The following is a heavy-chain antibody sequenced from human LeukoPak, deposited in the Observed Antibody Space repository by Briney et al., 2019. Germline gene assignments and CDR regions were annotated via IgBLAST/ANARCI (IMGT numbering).Heavy chain of an antibody. J-gene: IGHJ6*03. CDR2: ISASGGST. CDR1: GVTFSSYA. D-gene: IGHD3-10*01. Sequence: GGSLRLSCAASGVTFSSYAMSWVRQAPKKGLEWVSVISASGGSTYYADSVKGRVTISRDNFKNTLYLQMNSLRVEDTAVYYCAKNYGSGSSVKYYYYMDVWGKGTTVTVSS. V-gene: IGHV3-23*01. CDR3: AKNYGSGSSVKYYYYMDV.